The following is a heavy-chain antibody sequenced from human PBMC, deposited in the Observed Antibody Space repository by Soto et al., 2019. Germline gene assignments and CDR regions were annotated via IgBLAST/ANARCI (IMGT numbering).Heavy chain of an antibody. CDR1: GFTFTNYA. CDR3: AKDFGDIVVVVLAPYGMDV. J-gene: IGHJ6*02. Sequence: GSLRLSCAASGFTFTNYAISLFRHAPCKWREWVSVISGSGESTYYADSVKGRFTISRDSSKNTLYLQMNSLRAEDTAVYFCAKDFGDIVVVVLAPYGMDVWGLGTTVTVSS. CDR2: ISGSGEST. D-gene: IGHD2-15*01. V-gene: IGHV3-23*01.